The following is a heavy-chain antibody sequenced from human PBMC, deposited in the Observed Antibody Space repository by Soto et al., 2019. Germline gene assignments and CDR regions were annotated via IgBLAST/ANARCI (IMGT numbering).Heavy chain of an antibody. CDR1: GFTFSSYS. V-gene: IGHV3-21*01. CDR2: ISSSSSYI. D-gene: IGHD7-27*01. J-gene: IGHJ3*02. CDR3: AREWGSVTGPHAFDI. Sequence: GGSLRLSCAASGFTFSSYSMNWVRQAPGKGLEWVSSISSSSSYIYYADSVKGRFTISRDNAKNSLYLQMNSLRAEDTAVYYCAREWGSVTGPHAFDIWGQGTMVTVSS.